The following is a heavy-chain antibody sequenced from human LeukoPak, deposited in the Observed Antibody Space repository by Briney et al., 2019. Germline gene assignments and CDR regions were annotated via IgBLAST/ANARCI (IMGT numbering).Heavy chain of an antibody. V-gene: IGHV3-43*01. J-gene: IGHJ6*03. CDR1: GFTLDDYS. CDR3: AKAHVVYYYMEV. D-gene: IGHD2-15*01. CDR2: ISWDGGST. Sequence: GGSLRLSCTASGFTLDDYSMHWVRHTPGKGLEWVSLISWDGGSTSYAESVKGRFTISRDSSKTSLYLQMNSLRTEDTALYYCAKAHVVYYYMEVWGKGTTVTVSS.